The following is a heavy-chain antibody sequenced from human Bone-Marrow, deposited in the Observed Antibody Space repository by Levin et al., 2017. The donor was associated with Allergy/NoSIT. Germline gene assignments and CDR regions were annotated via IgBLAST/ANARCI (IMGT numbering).Heavy chain of an antibody. Sequence: GASVKVSCQASGGSFSNYAISWVRQAPGQGLEWMGGIIPSFRSANYAQKFQGRLRISADESTRTAYMELSRLTSEDTAVFFCARGYSTDWESYYYGMDVWGPGTTVTVSS. CDR2: IIPSFRSA. D-gene: IGHD5-18*01. J-gene: IGHJ6*02. CDR1: GGSFSNYA. V-gene: IGHV1-69*13. CDR3: ARGYSTDWESYYYGMDV.